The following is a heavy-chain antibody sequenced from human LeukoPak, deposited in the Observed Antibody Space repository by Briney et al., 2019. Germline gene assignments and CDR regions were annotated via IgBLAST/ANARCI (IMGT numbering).Heavy chain of an antibody. V-gene: IGHV3-48*03. CDR2: ISSSGSTI. D-gene: IGHD2-15*01. Sequence: GGSLRLSCAASGFTFSSYEMNWVRQAPGKGLEWVSYISSSGSTIYYADSVKGRFTISRDNSKNTLYLQMNSLRTEDTAVYYCAKDQRYCSGGSCYYYYYYYCMDVWGKGTTVTVSS. CDR1: GFTFSSYE. J-gene: IGHJ6*03. CDR3: AKDQRYCSGGSCYYYYYYYCMDV.